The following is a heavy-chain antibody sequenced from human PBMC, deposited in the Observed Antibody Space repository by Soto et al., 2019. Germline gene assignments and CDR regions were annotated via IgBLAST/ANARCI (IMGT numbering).Heavy chain of an antibody. CDR2: IFHDGNT. J-gene: IGHJ5*02. CDR1: GASIGSGGW. V-gene: IGHV4-4*02. CDR3: GRHEGWTGPDQ. D-gene: IGHD2-8*02. Sequence: PSETLSLTCAVSGASIGSGGWWSWVRQPPGKGLEWIAEIFHDGNTNYSPSLKSRVTISVDKSQNQFSLNVYSVTAADTAVYYCGRHEGWTGPDQWGQGTLVTVSS.